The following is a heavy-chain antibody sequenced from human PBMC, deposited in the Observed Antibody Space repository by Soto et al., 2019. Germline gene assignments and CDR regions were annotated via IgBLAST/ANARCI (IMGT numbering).Heavy chain of an antibody. D-gene: IGHD3-16*02. CDR2: IYPGDSDT. J-gene: IGHJ6*02. V-gene: IGHV5-51*01. Sequence: GESLKISCKGSGYSFTSYWIAWVRQMPGKGLEWMGIIYPGDSDTRYSPSFQGQVTISADKSISTAYLQWSSLQASDTAMYFCARHYDYLWGNYRYYYGLDVWGQGTTVTSP. CDR3: ARHYDYLWGNYRYYYGLDV. CDR1: GYSFTSYW.